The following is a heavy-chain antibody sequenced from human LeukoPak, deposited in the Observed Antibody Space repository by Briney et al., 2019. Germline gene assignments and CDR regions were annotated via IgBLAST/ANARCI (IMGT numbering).Heavy chain of an antibody. V-gene: IGHV3-53*01. Sequence: PGGSLRLSCTASGFTVGNNYMNWVRQAPGKGLEWVALIYSGGTTNYADSVKGRFTISRDNSKNTLYLQMTNVRSKATAVYYCARDPPGIAASVSGGWGQGTLVTVSS. CDR2: IYSGGTT. D-gene: IGHD6-13*01. J-gene: IGHJ4*02. CDR1: GFTVGNNY. CDR3: ARDPPGIAASVSGG.